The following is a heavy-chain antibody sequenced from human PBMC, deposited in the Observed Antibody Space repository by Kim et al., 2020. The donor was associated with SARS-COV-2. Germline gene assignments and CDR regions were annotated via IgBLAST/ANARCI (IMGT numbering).Heavy chain of an antibody. CDR3: ARADIAPRPYYGMDV. J-gene: IGHJ6*02. V-gene: IGHV3-30*04. CDR1: GFTFSSYA. D-gene: IGHD6-6*01. Sequence: GGSLRLSCAASGFTFSSYAMHWVRQAPGKGLEWVAVISYDGSNKYYADSVKGRFTISRDNSKNTLYLQMNSLRAEDTAVYYCARADIAPRPYYGMDVWGQGTTVTVSS. CDR2: ISYDGSNK.